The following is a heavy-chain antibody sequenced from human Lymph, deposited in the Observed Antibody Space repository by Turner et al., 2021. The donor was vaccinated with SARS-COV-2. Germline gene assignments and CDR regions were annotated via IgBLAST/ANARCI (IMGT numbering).Heavy chain of an antibody. CDR3: TRERGSISGAVRGMDV. CDR2: IFPIFGIA. D-gene: IGHD7-27*01. V-gene: IGHV1-69*01. CDR1: GGHFSSYHA. J-gene: IGHJ6*02. Sequence: QVQLVQSVAEVKKPGSSVKDSCKACGGHFSSYHAINWVRQAPGQGLEWMGGIFPIFGIANYAQKLQGRVTITADESTNTADMDVSSLGSEDTAVYCCTRERGSISGAVRGMDVWGQGTTVTVS.